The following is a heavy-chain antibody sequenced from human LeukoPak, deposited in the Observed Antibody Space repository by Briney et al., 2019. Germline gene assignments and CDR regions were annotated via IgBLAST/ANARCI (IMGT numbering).Heavy chain of an antibody. Sequence: GASVKVSCKASGGTFSSYAISWVRQAPGQGLEWMGGIIPIFGTANYAQKFQGRVTITADKSTSTAYMELSSLRSEDTAVYYCARGPQWLPQGQYFQHWGQGTLVTVPP. CDR2: IIPIFGTA. CDR3: ARGPQWLPQGQYFQH. V-gene: IGHV1-69*06. J-gene: IGHJ1*01. D-gene: IGHD6-19*01. CDR1: GGTFSSYA.